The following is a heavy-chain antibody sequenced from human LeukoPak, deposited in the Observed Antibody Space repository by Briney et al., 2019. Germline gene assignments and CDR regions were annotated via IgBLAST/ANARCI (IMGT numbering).Heavy chain of an antibody. Sequence: GGSLRLSCVASGFTFDDYAMHWVRQAPGKGLEWVSGISWHSVTTTYVDSVKGRFTISRDNAKNSLYLQMSNLRAEDTAVYFCARGGGLDVWGQGATVTVSS. CDR3: ARGGGLDV. V-gene: IGHV3-9*01. CDR1: GFTFDDYA. D-gene: IGHD3-16*01. J-gene: IGHJ6*02. CDR2: ISWHSVTT.